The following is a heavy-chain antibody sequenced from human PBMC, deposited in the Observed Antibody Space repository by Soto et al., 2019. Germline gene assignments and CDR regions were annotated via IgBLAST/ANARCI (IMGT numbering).Heavy chain of an antibody. CDR3: ARERVAGSSPFFY. D-gene: IGHD6-19*01. V-gene: IGHV3-33*01. CDR2: IWYDGSNK. J-gene: IGHJ4*02. CDR1: GFTFSSYG. Sequence: GGSLRLSCAASGFTFSSYGMHWVRQAPGKGLGWVAVIWYDGSNKYYADSVKGRFTISRDNSKNTLYLQMNSLRAEDTAVYYCARERVAGSSPFFYWGQGTLV.